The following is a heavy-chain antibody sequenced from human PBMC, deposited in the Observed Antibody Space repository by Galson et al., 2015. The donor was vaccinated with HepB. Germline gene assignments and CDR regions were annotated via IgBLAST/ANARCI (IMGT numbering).Heavy chain of an antibody. CDR1: GFTFSSNW. CDR2: IKEDGSEK. CDR3: ARHILVSPSRALDI. D-gene: IGHD2-2*01. V-gene: IGHV3-7*01. Sequence: SLRLSCAASGFTFSSNWMSWVRQAPGEGLEWVANIKEDGSEKYYVESVKGRFTISRDNAKNSLYPQMDSLRAEDTAVYYCARHILVSPSRALDIWGQGTIVTVSS. J-gene: IGHJ3*02.